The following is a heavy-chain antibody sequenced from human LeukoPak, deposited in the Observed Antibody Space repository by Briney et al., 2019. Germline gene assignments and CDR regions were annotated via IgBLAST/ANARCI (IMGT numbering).Heavy chain of an antibody. CDR2: VYYSGST. V-gene: IGHV4-59*01. Sequence: MASETLSLTCTVSGGSISSYYWSWIRQPPGKGLEWIGYVYYSGSTHYNPSLKSRVTISVDTSKSQFSLKLSSVTAADTAVYYCARILSGSSLWGQGTLVTVSS. J-gene: IGHJ4*02. D-gene: IGHD1-26*01. CDR1: GGSISSYY. CDR3: ARILSGSSL.